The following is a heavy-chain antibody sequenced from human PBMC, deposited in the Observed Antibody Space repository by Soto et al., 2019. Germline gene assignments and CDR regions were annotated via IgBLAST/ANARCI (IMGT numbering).Heavy chain of an antibody. Sequence: QVQLQESGPGVVKPSQTLSLTCAVSGASLARGGFYWIWIRQYPGKGLEWIGDIYYSGSTRNNPSLQSRITISVDTSKNQFSLELSSVTAADTALYYCATYYDILTGPMGPLNYWGQGILVTVSS. J-gene: IGHJ4*02. CDR2: IYYSGST. CDR1: GASLARGGFY. D-gene: IGHD3-9*01. CDR3: ATYYDILTGPMGPLNY. V-gene: IGHV4-31*11.